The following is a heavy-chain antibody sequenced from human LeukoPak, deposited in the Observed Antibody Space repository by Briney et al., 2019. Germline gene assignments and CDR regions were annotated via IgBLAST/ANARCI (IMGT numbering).Heavy chain of an antibody. Sequence: GASVKVSCKASGYTSTSYGISWVRQAPGQGLEWMGWISAYNGNTNYAQKLQGRVTMTTDTSTSTAYMELRSLRSDDTAVYYCARDPGIVVVPAAIPEDYYYYGMDVWGQGTTVTVSS. CDR2: ISAYNGNT. CDR1: GYTSTSYG. J-gene: IGHJ6*02. D-gene: IGHD2-2*02. V-gene: IGHV1-18*01. CDR3: ARDPGIVVVPAAIPEDYYYYGMDV.